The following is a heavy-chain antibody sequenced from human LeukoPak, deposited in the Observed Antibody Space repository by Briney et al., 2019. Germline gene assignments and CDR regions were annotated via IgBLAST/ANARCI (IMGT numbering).Heavy chain of an antibody. Sequence: SETLSLTCTVSGGSVSSGSYYWSWIRQPPGKGLEWIGYIYYSGSTNYNPSLKSRVTISVDTSKNQFSLKLSSVTAADTAVYYCARDRNRLYGMDVWGKGPTVTVSS. V-gene: IGHV4-61*01. CDR3: ARDRNRLYGMDV. CDR2: IYYSGST. D-gene: IGHD1-14*01. CDR1: GGSVSSGSYY. J-gene: IGHJ6*04.